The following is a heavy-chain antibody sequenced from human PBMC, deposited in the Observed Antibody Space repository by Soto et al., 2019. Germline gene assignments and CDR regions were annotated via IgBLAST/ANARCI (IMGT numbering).Heavy chain of an antibody. D-gene: IGHD3-10*01. CDR2: IIPIFGKV. Sequence: QVQLVQSGPEMKKPGSSVKVSCKVFGGIFSRHSINWVRLAPGRGLEWVGGIIPIFGKVNYAQKFQDRVTITADESTKTVYMEVTSLKPEDTAVYYCARGELGYCKGGRCHSPFDYWGQGTLVTVS. J-gene: IGHJ4*02. CDR1: GGIFSRHS. V-gene: IGHV1-69*01. CDR3: ARGELGYCKGGRCHSPFDY.